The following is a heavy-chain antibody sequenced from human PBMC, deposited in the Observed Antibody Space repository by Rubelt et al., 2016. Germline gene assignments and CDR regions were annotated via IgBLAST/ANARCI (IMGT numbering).Heavy chain of an antibody. CDR3: ARTVGPVVGDALDI. Sequence: QLQLQESGPGLLKSSETLSLTCTVSGGSISSSGYYWAWIRQSPGKGLEWIGSRYYSGSTYYNPSLERRLTMSLDPSKARFSLGRGSVTAADTAVYYGARTVGPVVGDALDIWGQGTMVTVSS. V-gene: IGHV4-39*07. CDR1: GGSISSSGYY. CDR2: RYYSGST. D-gene: IGHD2-15*01. J-gene: IGHJ3*02.